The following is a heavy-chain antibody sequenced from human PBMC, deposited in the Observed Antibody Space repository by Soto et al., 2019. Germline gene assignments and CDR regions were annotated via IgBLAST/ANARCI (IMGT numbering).Heavy chain of an antibody. Sequence: GESLKISCKGSGYSFTSYWSGWVRQMPGKGLEWMGIIYPGDSDTRYSPSFQGQVTISADKSISTAYLQWSSLKASDTAMYYCVTRDLWFGELLTDYWGQGTLVTVSS. D-gene: IGHD3-10*01. V-gene: IGHV5-51*01. J-gene: IGHJ4*02. CDR2: IYPGDSDT. CDR1: GYSFTSYW. CDR3: VTRDLWFGELLTDY.